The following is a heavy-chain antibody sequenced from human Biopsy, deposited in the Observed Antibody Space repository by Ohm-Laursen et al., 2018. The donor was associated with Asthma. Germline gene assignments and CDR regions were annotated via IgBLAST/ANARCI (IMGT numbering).Heavy chain of an antibody. D-gene: IGHD3-10*01. CDR1: GYTFNSAG. CDR3: ARAVDYSHYYGIDV. J-gene: IGHJ6*02. CDR2: ISVYNGNT. Sequence: SSVKVSCKASGYTFNSAGITWVRQAPGQGLEWMGWISVYNGNTKVAQKLQDRVTMITDTSMSTAYMELRSLRSDDTAVYFCARAVDYSHYYGIDVWGQGATVTVS. V-gene: IGHV1-18*01.